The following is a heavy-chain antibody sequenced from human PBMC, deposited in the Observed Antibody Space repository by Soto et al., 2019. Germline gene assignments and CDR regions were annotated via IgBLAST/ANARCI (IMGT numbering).Heavy chain of an antibody. CDR1: GFTFTNYW. CDR2: IDNHGDGT. J-gene: IGHJ3*02. CDR3: GTVFDK. Sequence: DVQVVESGGGLVQPGGSLRLSCAASGFTFTNYWMHWVRQVPGEGLVWVSRIDNHGDGTSYADFVKGRFTISRDNAKNTLYQHMNMLRVEATAIYYCGTVFDKWGQGTMVNVSS. V-gene: IGHV3-74*01.